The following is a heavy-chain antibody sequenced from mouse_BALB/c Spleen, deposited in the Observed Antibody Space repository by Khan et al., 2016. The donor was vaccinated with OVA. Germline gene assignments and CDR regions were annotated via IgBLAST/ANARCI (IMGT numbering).Heavy chain of an antibody. CDR3: VREGAYYRSDGWFAY. J-gene: IGHJ3*01. CDR2: INPSNNYT. V-gene: IGHV1-4*01. D-gene: IGHD2-14*01. Sequence: VQLQESGAELARPGASVKMSCKASGYTFTSYTMHWVKQRPGQGLEWIGYINPSNNYTNYNQNFKDKAALIVDKSSSTAYMQLSSLTSEDSAVYYCVREGAYYRSDGWFAYWGQGTLVTVSA. CDR1: GYTFTSYT.